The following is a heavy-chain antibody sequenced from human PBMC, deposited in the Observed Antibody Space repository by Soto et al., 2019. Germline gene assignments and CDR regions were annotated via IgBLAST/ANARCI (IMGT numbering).Heavy chain of an antibody. CDR2: TYYRSKWYN. CDR3: ARGGYDILTGYYNYYYYGMDV. CDR1: GDSVSSNSAA. Sequence: PSQTLSLTCAISGDSVSSNSAAWNWIRQSPSRGLEWLGRTYYRSKWYNDYAVSVKSRITINPDTSKNQFSLQLNSVTPEDTAVYYCARGGYDILTGYYNYYYYGMDVWGQGTTVTVSS. J-gene: IGHJ6*02. D-gene: IGHD3-9*01. V-gene: IGHV6-1*01.